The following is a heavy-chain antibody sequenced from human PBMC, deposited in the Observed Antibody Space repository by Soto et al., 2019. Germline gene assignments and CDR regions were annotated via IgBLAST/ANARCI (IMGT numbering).Heavy chain of an antibody. V-gene: IGHV1-3*01. Sequence: ASVKVSCKASGYTFTSYAMHWVRQAPGQRLEWMGWINAGNGNTKYSQKFQGRVTITRDTSASTAYMELSSLRSEDTAVYYCARDHSSSRSRYYYYGMDVWGQGTTITVSS. J-gene: IGHJ6*02. CDR3: ARDHSSSRSRYYYYGMDV. CDR1: GYTFTSYA. CDR2: INAGNGNT. D-gene: IGHD6-13*01.